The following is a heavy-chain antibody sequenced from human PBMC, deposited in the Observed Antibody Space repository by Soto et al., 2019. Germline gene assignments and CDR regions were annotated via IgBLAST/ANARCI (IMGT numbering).Heavy chain of an antibody. CDR2: IYYSGST. D-gene: IGHD3-22*01. CDR3: GRADYYDSSGYYRLFDP. V-gene: IGHV4-59*01. CDR1: GGSISSYY. Sequence: PSETLSLTCTVSGGSISSYYWSWIRQPPGKGLEWIGYIYYSGSTNYNPSLKSRVTISVDTSKNQFSLKLSSVTAADTAVYYCGRADYYDSSGYYRLFDPWGQGTLVTVSS. J-gene: IGHJ5*02.